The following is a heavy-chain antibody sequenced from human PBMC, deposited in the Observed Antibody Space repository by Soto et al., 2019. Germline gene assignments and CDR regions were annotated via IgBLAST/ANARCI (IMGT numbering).Heavy chain of an antibody. V-gene: IGHV3-33*01. CDR2: IVSDGSAI. CDR1: GFPFSFYG. CDR3: ARDDAFDNENGFDM. D-gene: IGHD3-3*02. Sequence: GGSLRLSCAVSGFPFSFYGFHWVRQSPGKGLEWLGVIVSDGSAIYHADSLEGRFFISRDNSKDILYLQMNILRVEDTAVYYCARDDAFDNENGFDMWGQGTMVTVSS. J-gene: IGHJ3*02.